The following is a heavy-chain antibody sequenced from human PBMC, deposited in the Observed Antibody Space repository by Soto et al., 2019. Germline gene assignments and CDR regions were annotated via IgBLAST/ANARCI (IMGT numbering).Heavy chain of an antibody. J-gene: IGHJ5*02. CDR1: GGSISSGGYY. D-gene: IGHD6-13*01. CDR3: ASHFAHTERQQLVPPHWFDP. V-gene: IGHV4-31*03. CDR2: IYYSGST. Sequence: SETLSLTCTVSGGSISSGGYYWSWIRQHPGKGLEWIGYIYYSGSTYYKPSLKSRDTISVDTSKNQFSLKLSSVTAADTAVNYCASHFAHTERQQLVPPHWFDPWGQGTLVTVSS.